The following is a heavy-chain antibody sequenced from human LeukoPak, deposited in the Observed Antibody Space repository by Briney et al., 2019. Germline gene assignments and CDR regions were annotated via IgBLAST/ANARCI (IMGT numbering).Heavy chain of an antibody. V-gene: IGHV4-4*07. Sequence: SETLSLTCTVSGASMGTFHWTWFRQPAGKTLEWIGLIYSSGSTLLNPSLKTRVAMSLDLTKNQLSLRLTSLTAADTAMYYCARKDGDYWGQGTLVTVSS. CDR2: IYSSGST. CDR3: ARKDGDY. J-gene: IGHJ4*02. CDR1: GASMGTFH.